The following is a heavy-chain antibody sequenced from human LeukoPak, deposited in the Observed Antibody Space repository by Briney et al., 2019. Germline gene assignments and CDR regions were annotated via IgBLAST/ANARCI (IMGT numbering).Heavy chain of an antibody. CDR1: GFTFSTYA. Sequence: GGSLRLSCAASGFTFSTYAMSWVRQAPGKGLEWVSAISGSGGSTYYADSVKGRFTISRDNAKNSLYLQMNSLRAEDTAVYYCARDGVFSSDFDYWGQGTLVTVSS. J-gene: IGHJ4*02. CDR2: ISGSGGST. CDR3: ARDGVFSSDFDY. V-gene: IGHV3-23*01. D-gene: IGHD3-16*01.